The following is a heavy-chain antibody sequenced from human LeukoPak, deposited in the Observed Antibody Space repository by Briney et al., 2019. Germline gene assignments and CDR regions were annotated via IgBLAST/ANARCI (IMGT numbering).Heavy chain of an antibody. V-gene: IGHV4-59*04. CDR2: IYYSGST. CDR3: AAPYYYYYMDV. CDR1: GGSISSYY. Sequence: SETLSLTCTVSGGSISSYYWSWIRQPPGKGLEWIGYIYYSGSTYYNPSLKSRVTISVDTSKNQFSLKLSSVTAADTAVYYCAAPYYYYYMDVWGKGTTVTISS. J-gene: IGHJ6*03.